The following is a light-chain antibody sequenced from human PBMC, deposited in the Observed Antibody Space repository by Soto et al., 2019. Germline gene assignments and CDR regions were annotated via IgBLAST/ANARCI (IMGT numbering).Light chain of an antibody. CDR2: DAA. J-gene: IGKJ1*01. CDR1: QSVSVN. Sequence: VMTQSPGTLSVSPGERATLSCSARQSVSVNLAWYQQRPGQAPRLLIYDAATRATGIPARFSGSGSGTDFTLTISSLQSEDFAVYYCQQYGTSPRTFGQGTKVDIK. V-gene: IGKV3-15*01. CDR3: QQYGTSPRT.